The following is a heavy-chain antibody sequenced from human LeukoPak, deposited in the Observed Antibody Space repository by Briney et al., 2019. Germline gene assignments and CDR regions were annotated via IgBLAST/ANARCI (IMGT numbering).Heavy chain of an antibody. J-gene: IGHJ4*02. CDR2: IHYSGST. V-gene: IGHV4-59*11. Sequence: SETLSLTCTVSGASISSHYWSWIRQPPGKGLEWLGFIHYSGSTAYNPSLKGRVTISLDSAKSHFSLKLNSVTAADTAVYYCARDGGPFDCWGQGTLVTVSS. D-gene: IGHD3-16*01. CDR1: GASISSHY. CDR3: ARDGGPFDC.